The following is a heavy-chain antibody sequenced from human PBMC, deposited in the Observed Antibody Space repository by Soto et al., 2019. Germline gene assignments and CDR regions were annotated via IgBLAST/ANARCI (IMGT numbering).Heavy chain of an antibody. J-gene: IGHJ5*02. V-gene: IGHV1-24*01. D-gene: IGHD3-3*01. Sequence: GASVKVSCKVSGYTLTELSMHWVRQAPGKGLEWMGGFDPEDGNTIYAQKLQGRVTMTEDTSTGTAYMELRSLRSDDTAVYYCAREGYYDFWSGYLTNMSWFDPWGQGTQVTVSS. CDR3: AREGYYDFWSGYLTNMSWFDP. CDR2: FDPEDGNT. CDR1: GYTLTELS.